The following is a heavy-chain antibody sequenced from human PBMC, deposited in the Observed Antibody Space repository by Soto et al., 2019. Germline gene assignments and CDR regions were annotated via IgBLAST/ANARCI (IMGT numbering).Heavy chain of an antibody. CDR3: ARVNLGDFYYYYYYGMDV. J-gene: IGHJ6*01. D-gene: IGHD4-17*01. Sequence: QVQLQESGPGLVKPSETLSLTCTVSGGSISSYYWSWIRQPPGKGLEWIGYIYYSGSTNYNPSLKSRVTISVDTSKNQFSLKLSSVTAADTAVYYCARVNLGDFYYYYYYGMDVW. V-gene: IGHV4-59*01. CDR1: GGSISSYY. CDR2: IYYSGST.